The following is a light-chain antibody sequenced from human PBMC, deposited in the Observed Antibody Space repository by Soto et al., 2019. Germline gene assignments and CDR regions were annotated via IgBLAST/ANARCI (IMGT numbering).Light chain of an antibody. CDR1: QSISSW. J-gene: IGKJ1*01. Sequence: DIQMTQSPSTLSASIGDSVTITCRASQSISSWLAWYQQKPGKVPKLLIYKASSLESGVPSRFSGSGSGTEFTLTISSLQPDDFATYYCQQYNSYWTFGQGTKVEIK. CDR3: QQYNSYWT. CDR2: KAS. V-gene: IGKV1-5*03.